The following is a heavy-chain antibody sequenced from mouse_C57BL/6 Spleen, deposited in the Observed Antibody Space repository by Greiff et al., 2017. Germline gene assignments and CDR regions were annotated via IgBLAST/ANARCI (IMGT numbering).Heavy chain of an antibody. CDR1: GYSITSGYD. D-gene: IGHD1-1*01. Sequence: EVHLVESGPGMVKPSQSLSLTCTVTGYSITSGYDWHWIRHFPGNKLEWMGYISYSGSTNYNPSLKSRISITHDTSKNHFFLKLNSVTTEDTATYYCARDEGNYYGSAYWYFDVWGTGTTVTVSS. CDR3: ARDEGNYYGSAYWYFDV. CDR2: ISYSGST. J-gene: IGHJ1*03. V-gene: IGHV3-1*01.